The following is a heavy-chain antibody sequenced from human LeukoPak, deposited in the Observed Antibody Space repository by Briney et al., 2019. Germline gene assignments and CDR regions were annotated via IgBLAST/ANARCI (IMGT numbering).Heavy chain of an antibody. CDR1: GGSISSYY. Sequence: SETLSLTCTVSGGSISSYYWSWIRQPAGKGLEWIGRIYTSGNINYNPSLKSRVTMSVDTSKNQFSLKLRSVTAADTAVYYCARDNVEQLSYYYYYYYMDVWGKGTTVTVSS. CDR2: IYTSGNI. J-gene: IGHJ6*03. V-gene: IGHV4-4*07. D-gene: IGHD6-13*01. CDR3: ARDNVEQLSYYYYYYYMDV.